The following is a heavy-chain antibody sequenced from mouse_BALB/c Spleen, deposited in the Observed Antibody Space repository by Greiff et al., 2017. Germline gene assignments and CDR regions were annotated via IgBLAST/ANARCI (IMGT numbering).Heavy chain of an antibody. D-gene: IGHD1-1*01. V-gene: IGHV4-1*02. CDR3: ARRGYYGSFYYAMDY. J-gene: IGHJ4*01. CDR1: GFDFSRYW. CDR2: INPDSSTI. Sequence: EVKLMESGGGLVQPGGSLKLSCAASGFDFSRYWMSWVRQAPGKGLEWIGEINPDSSTINYTPSLKDKFIISRDNAKNTLYLQMSKVRSEDTALYYCARRGYYGSFYYAMDYWGQGTSVTVSS.